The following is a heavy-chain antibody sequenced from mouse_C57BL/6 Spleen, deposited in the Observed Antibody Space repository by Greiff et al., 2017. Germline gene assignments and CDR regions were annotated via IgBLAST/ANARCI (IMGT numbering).Heavy chain of an antibody. Sequence: DVQLQESGGDLVKPGGSLKLSCAASGFTFSSYGMSWVRQTPDKRLEWVATISSGGSYTYYPDSVKGRFTISRDNAKNTLYLQMSSPKSEDTAMYYCARESYYGSSFAYWGQGTLVTVSA. V-gene: IGHV5-6*01. CDR3: ARESYYGSSFAY. D-gene: IGHD1-1*01. CDR1: GFTFSSYG. J-gene: IGHJ3*01. CDR2: ISSGGSYT.